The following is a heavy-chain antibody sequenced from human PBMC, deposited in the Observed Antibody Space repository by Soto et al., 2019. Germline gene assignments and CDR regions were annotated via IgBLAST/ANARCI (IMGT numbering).Heavy chain of an antibody. V-gene: IGHV1-18*01. CDR3: ARDRTIVPATHPRLENYGMDV. CDR2: ISPYNGHT. J-gene: IGHJ6*02. Sequence: QVQLVQSAAEVKKTGASVKVSCKASGYSFTSYGISWVRRAPGQGLEWMGWISPYNGHTQFVQRFQGRASMPTEPSTKTAYMQLRNLRSDDTANYYCARDRTIVPATHPRLENYGMDVWGQGTTVISSS. CDR1: GYSFTSYG. D-gene: IGHD2-2*01.